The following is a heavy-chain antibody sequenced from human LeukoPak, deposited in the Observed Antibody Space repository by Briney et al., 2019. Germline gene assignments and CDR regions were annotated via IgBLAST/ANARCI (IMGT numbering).Heavy chain of an antibody. D-gene: IGHD3-22*01. Sequence: ASVKVSCKASGYTFTSYGISWVRQAPGQGLEWMGWISAYNGNTNYAQKLQGRVTMTTDTSTSTAYMELRSLRSDDTAVYYCARGSLRDDGYDSSGYPLDYWGQGTLVTVSS. CDR3: ARGSLRDDGYDSSGYPLDY. J-gene: IGHJ4*02. CDR2: ISAYNGNT. V-gene: IGHV1-18*01. CDR1: GYTFTSYG.